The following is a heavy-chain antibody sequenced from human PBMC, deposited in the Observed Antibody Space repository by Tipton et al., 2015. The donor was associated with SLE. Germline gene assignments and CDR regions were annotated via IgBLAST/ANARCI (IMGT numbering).Heavy chain of an antibody. D-gene: IGHD2-8*01. CDR2: IYNSGGT. J-gene: IGHJ4*01. CDR3: ARGGASVLIRNCYFDY. Sequence: TLSLTCTVSGGSISTGGYYWSWIRQHPGKGLEWIGYIYNSGGTDYNPSLKSRVTISADTSKNHFSLNLSSVTAADTAVYYCARGGASVLIRNCYFDYWGQGSLVTVSS. CDR1: GGSISTGGYY. V-gene: IGHV4-31*03.